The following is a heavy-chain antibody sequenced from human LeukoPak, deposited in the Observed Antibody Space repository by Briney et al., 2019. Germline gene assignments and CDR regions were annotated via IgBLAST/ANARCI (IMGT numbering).Heavy chain of an antibody. J-gene: IGHJ4*02. Sequence: GSLRLSCAASGFTFSDYYMSWIRQAPGKGLEWIGEINHSGSTNYNPSLKSRVTISLDTSKNQFSLKLSSVTAADTAMYYCARVSRGNSVGGDYWGQGTLVTVSS. CDR2: INHSGST. D-gene: IGHD4-23*01. V-gene: IGHV4-34*01. CDR3: ARVSRGNSVGGDY. CDR1: GFTFSDYY.